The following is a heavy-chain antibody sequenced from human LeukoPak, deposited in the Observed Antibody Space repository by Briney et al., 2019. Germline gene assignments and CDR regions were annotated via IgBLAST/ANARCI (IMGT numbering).Heavy chain of an antibody. CDR2: IKGDGSQK. V-gene: IGHV3-7*01. D-gene: IGHD3-16*01. Sequence: GGSLRLSCAASGFSLSSQWMSWVRQAPGKGPEWVANIKGDGSQKSYVDSVKGRFTISRDNAKNSLYLQMSSLRAEDTAVYYCARAFSWGQGTLVTVSS. CDR1: GFSLSSQW. J-gene: IGHJ5*02. CDR3: ARAFS.